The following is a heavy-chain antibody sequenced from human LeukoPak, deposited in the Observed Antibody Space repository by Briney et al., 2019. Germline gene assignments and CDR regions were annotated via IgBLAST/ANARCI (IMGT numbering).Heavy chain of an antibody. V-gene: IGHV4-39*07. CDR3: ARDGYYYDSSGSPAGFDP. CDR1: GGSISSSSYY. D-gene: IGHD3-22*01. Sequence: PSETLSLTCTVSGGSISSSSYYWGWIRQPPGKGLGWIGRIYYSGSTYYNPSLKSRVTISVDTSKNQFSLKLSSVTAADTAVYYCARDGYYYDSSGSPAGFDPWGQGTLVTVSS. J-gene: IGHJ5*02. CDR2: IYYSGST.